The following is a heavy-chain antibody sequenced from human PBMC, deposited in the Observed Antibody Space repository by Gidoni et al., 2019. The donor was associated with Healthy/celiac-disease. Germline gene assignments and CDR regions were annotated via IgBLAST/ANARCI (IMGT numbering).Heavy chain of an antibody. V-gene: IGHV3-30*02. CDR3: AKDRRIAARYYYYMDV. CDR2: IRYDGSNK. CDR1: GFTFSSYG. Sequence: QVQLVESGGGVVQPGGSLRLSCAASGFTFSSYGMHWARQAPGKGLEWVAFIRYDGSNKYYADSVKGRFTISRDNSKNTLYLQMTSLRAEDTAVYYCAKDRRIAARYYYYMDVWGKGTTVTVSS. D-gene: IGHD6-6*01. J-gene: IGHJ6*03.